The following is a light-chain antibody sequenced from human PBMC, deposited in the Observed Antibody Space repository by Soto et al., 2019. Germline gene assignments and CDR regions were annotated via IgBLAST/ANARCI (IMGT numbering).Light chain of an antibody. CDR3: QQLNGYQLA. Sequence: DIQLTQSPSFLSASVGDTVTITCRASQAMSTYLAWYQQKPGKVPKLLIRSATTLQSGVPPRFSGGGSGTEFTLIISTLQPDDSGIYYCQQLNGYQLAFGGGTNVEIK. CDR2: SAT. V-gene: IGKV1-9*01. J-gene: IGKJ4*01. CDR1: QAMSTY.